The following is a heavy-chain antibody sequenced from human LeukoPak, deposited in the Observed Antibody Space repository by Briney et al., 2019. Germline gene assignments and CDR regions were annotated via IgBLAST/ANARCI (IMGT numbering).Heavy chain of an antibody. Sequence: PGGSLGLSCAASGFTFSSYEMNWVRQAPGKGLEWVSYISSSGSTIYYADSVKGRFTISRDNAKNSLYLQMNSLRAEDTAVYYCAREEYYYDSSGYDDYWGQGTLVTVSS. CDR3: AREEYYYDSSGYDDY. V-gene: IGHV3-48*03. CDR2: ISSSGSTI. J-gene: IGHJ4*02. D-gene: IGHD3-22*01. CDR1: GFTFSSYE.